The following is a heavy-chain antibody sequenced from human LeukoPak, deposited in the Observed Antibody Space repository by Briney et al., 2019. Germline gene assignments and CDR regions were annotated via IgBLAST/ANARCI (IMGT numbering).Heavy chain of an antibody. CDR3: ARMSSYCDY. V-gene: IGHV3-48*04. CDR2: ISSSSSTI. D-gene: IGHD2-2*01. Sequence: GGSLRLSCAASGCTFSSYSMNWVRQAPGKGLEWVSYISSSSSTIYYADSVKGRFTISRDNAKNSLYLQMNSLRAEDTGVYFCARMSSYCDYWGQGTLVTVSS. CDR1: GCTFSSYS. J-gene: IGHJ4*02.